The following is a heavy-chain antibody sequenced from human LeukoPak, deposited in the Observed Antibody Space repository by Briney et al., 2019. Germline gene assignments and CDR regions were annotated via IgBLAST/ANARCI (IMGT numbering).Heavy chain of an antibody. CDR2: IKQDGSEK. CDR3: ARDGCSSTSCYAAYYYYYYYMDV. CDR1: GFTLSSYW. D-gene: IGHD2-2*01. J-gene: IGHJ6*03. V-gene: IGHV3-7*03. Sequence: HSGGSLRLSCAASGFTLSSYWMSWVRQAPGKGLEWVANIKQDGSEKYYVDSVKGRFTISRDNAKNSLYLQMNSLRAEDTALYYCARDGCSSTSCYAAYYYYYYYMDVWGKGTTVTVSS.